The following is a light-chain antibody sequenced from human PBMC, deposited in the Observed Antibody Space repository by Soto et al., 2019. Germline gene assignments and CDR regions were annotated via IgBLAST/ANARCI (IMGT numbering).Light chain of an antibody. CDR2: DVT. Sequence: QSALTQPASVSGSAGQSITISCTGTSNDVGGYNYVSWYQQHPGKAPKLIIYDVTIRPSGVSNRFSGSKSGNTASLAISGLRAEDEADYHCSSYSGSSTLYVFGNGTKVTVL. CDR1: SNDVGGYNY. V-gene: IGLV2-14*03. CDR3: SSYSGSSTLYV. J-gene: IGLJ1*01.